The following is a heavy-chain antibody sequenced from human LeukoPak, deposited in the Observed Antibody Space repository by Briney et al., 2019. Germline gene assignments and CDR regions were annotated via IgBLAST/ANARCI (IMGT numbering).Heavy chain of an antibody. J-gene: IGHJ6*03. D-gene: IGHD2-15*01. CDR1: GFTFSDYY. V-gene: IGHV3-11*04. CDR3: ARDKWSYNYYYYMDV. Sequence: GGSLRLSCAASGFTFSDYYMSWIRQAPGKGLEWVSYISSSGSTIYYADSVKGRFTISRDNAKNSLYLQMNSLRAEDTAVYYCARDKWSYNYYYYMDVWGKGTTVTVSS. CDR2: ISSSGSTI.